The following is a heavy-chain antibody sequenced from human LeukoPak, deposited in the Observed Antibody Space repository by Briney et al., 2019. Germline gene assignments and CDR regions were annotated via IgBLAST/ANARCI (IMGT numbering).Heavy chain of an antibody. J-gene: IGHJ4*02. D-gene: IGHD6-6*01. Sequence: GGSLRLSCAASGFTFSSYAMSWVRQAPGKGLEWVSAISGSGGSTYYADSVKGRFTISRDNSKNTLYLQMNSLRAEDTAVYYCAKEFEQLAARGDCFDYWGQGTLVTVSS. CDR3: AKEFEQLAARGDCFDY. CDR1: GFTFSSYA. CDR2: ISGSGGST. V-gene: IGHV3-23*01.